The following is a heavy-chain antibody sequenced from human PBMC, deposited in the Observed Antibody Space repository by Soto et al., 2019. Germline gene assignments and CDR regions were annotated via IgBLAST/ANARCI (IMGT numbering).Heavy chain of an antibody. CDR1: GYSFTSYY. D-gene: IGHD6-19*01. CDR2: IYPGDSDT. Sequence: GESLKISCKGSGYSFTSYYIAWVRQMPGKGLEWMGIIYPGDSDTRYSPSFQGRFTISRDNSKNTLYLQMNSLRAEDTAVYYCAKEIAVAGPSYFDFWGQGTLVTVSS. V-gene: IGHV5-51*01. J-gene: IGHJ4*02. CDR3: AKEIAVAGPSYFDF.